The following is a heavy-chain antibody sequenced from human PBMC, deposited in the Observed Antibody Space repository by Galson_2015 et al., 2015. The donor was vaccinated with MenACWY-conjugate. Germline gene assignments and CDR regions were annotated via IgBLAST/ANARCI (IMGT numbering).Heavy chain of an antibody. CDR3: ARAMGPTARYPFDI. Sequence: SLRLSCAASGFTFSTYAMSWVRQAPGKGLEWVSVISGSAITHTADSVKGQFTISRDSSKNTLYLQMNSLRVDDTAVYYCARAMGPTARYPFDIWGQGTMLTVSP. D-gene: IGHD4/OR15-4a*01. V-gene: IGHV3-23*01. J-gene: IGHJ3*02. CDR1: GFTFSTYA. CDR2: ISGSAIT.